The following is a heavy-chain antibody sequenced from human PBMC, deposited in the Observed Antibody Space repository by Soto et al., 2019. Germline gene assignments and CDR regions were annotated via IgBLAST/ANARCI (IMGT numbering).Heavy chain of an antibody. V-gene: IGHV4-59*01. CDR1: GGSISSYY. J-gene: IGHJ3*01. CDR3: ARAGYSSSWYAWGAFDL. Sequence: QVQLQESGPGLVKPSETLSLTCTVSGGSISSYYWSWIRQPPGKGLEWIGYIYYSGSTNYNPSLKRRVTLSVDTSKNQCTLTLSSVTAADTAVYYCARAGYSSSWYAWGAFDLWGQGTMVTVSS. D-gene: IGHD6-13*01. CDR2: IYYSGST.